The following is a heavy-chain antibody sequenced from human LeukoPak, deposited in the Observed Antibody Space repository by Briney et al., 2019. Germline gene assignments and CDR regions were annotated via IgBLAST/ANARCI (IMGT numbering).Heavy chain of an antibody. D-gene: IGHD4-17*01. CDR2: IRKGGNDK. CDR1: GFTFRNYG. Sequence: GGSLRLSCAASGFTFRNYGMHWVRQAPGKGLEWVAFIRKGGNDKFYADSVKGRFSVSRDNSKSTLFLQMSSLRPEDTAVYYCVKDTAWAFDYWSQGTLVTVSS. J-gene: IGHJ4*02. V-gene: IGHV3-30*02. CDR3: VKDTAWAFDY.